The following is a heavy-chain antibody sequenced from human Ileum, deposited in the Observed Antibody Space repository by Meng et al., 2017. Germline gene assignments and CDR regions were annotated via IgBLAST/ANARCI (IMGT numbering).Heavy chain of an antibody. J-gene: IGHJ4*02. CDR2: ISGSGDTV. V-gene: IGHV3-11*01. D-gene: IGHD3-3*01. CDR1: GFTFNYYY. CDR3: ARSDFWSGKVFDY. Sequence: SGGHFAKARVSIELSCAASGFTFNYYYMTWIPQAPGKGLEWVAHISGSGDTVYYADALKGRFTISRDNARNLLYLQTDSLRADDTAVYYCARSDFWSGKVFDYWGEGTLVTVSS.